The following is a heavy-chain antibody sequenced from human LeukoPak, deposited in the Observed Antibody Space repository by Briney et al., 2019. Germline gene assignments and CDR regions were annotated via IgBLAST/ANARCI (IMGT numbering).Heavy chain of an antibody. CDR2: ISSSGNTK. CDR3: AGGIAAAGGGNY. D-gene: IGHD6-13*01. Sequence: TGGSLRLSCTASGFTFSSHEMNWVRQAPGKGLEWVSYISSSGNTKYYADSVRGRFTISRDNAKNSLYLQMNSLRAEDTAVYYCAGGIAAAGGGNYWGQGTLVTVSS. CDR1: GFTFSSHE. V-gene: IGHV3-48*03. J-gene: IGHJ4*02.